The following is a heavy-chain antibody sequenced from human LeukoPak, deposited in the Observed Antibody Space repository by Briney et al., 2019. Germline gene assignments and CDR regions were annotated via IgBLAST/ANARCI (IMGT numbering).Heavy chain of an antibody. V-gene: IGHV1-46*01. CDR2: INPSGGST. D-gene: IGHD6-13*01. CDR1: GYTFTSYY. Sequence: ASVKVSCKASGYTFTSYYMHWVRQAPGQGLERMGIINPSGGSTSYAQKFQGRVTMTRDTSTSTVYIELSSLRSEDTAVYYCARDPGAAAGAFDIWGQGTMVTVSS. CDR3: ARDPGAAAGAFDI. J-gene: IGHJ3*02.